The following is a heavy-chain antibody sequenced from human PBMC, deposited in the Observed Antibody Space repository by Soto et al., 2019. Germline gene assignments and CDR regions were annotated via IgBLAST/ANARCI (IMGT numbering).Heavy chain of an antibody. CDR3: ARDRGLRFLEWLLYHPKWGGMDV. CDR2: IWYDGSNK. J-gene: IGHJ6*02. D-gene: IGHD3-3*01. Sequence: GGSLRLSCAASGFTFSSYGMHWVRQAPGKGLEWVAVIWYDGSNKYYADSVKGRFTISRDNSKNTLYLQMNSLRAEDTAVYYCARDRGLRFLEWLLYHPKWGGMDVWGQGTTVTVSS. CDR1: GFTFSSYG. V-gene: IGHV3-33*01.